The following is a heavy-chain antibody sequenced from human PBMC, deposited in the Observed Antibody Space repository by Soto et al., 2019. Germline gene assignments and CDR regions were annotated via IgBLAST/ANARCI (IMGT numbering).Heavy chain of an antibody. D-gene: IGHD5-12*01. V-gene: IGHV3-23*01. CDR2: ISPGGGST. J-gene: IGHJ5*02. Sequence: GGSLRLSCAASGFSFPSYAMTWVRQAPGKGLEWVSGISPGGGSTSYAESVKGRFTISRDNSKNTLYLQMNSLRVEDTAIYYCAIDPGATVRSWGQGSLVTVSS. CDR1: GFSFPSYA. CDR3: AIDPGATVRS.